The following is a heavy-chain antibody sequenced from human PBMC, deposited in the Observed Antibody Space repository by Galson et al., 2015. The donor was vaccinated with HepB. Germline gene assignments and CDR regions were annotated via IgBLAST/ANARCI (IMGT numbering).Heavy chain of an antibody. V-gene: IGHV1-58*01. Sequence: SRFTFTSSAVQWVRQTRGQRLEWIGWIVVGSGNTNYAQKFQKRVTITRDMSTSTAYMELSSLRSEDTAVYYCAAGTTVTKRHWGQGTLVTVSS. CDR2: IVVGSGNT. CDR1: RFTFTSSA. D-gene: IGHD4-17*01. CDR3: AAGTTVTKRH. J-gene: IGHJ4*02.